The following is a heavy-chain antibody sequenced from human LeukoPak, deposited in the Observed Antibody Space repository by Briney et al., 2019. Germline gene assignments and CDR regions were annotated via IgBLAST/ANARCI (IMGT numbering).Heavy chain of an antibody. CDR1: GFTFSNYA. Sequence: GGSLRLSCAASGFTFSNYAMSWVRQAPGKGLEWVSYISSSGSTIYYADSVKGRFTISRDNAKNSLYLQMNSLRAEDTAVYYCARDQYSSFDYWGQGTLVTVPS. CDR2: ISSSGSTI. J-gene: IGHJ4*02. V-gene: IGHV3-48*03. D-gene: IGHD2-21*01. CDR3: ARDQYSSFDY.